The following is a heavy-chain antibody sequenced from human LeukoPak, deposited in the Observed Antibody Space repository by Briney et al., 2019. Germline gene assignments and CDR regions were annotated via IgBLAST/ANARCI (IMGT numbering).Heavy chain of an antibody. V-gene: IGHV3-48*03. Sequence: GSLRLSCAASGFTFSSYEMNWVCQAPGRGLGWVSYIGNTGRTIYYADSVQGRFTISRDNAKNSLYLQMNSLRAEDTAIYYCVRGDRYFFDFWGQGTLVTVSS. CDR1: GFTFSSYE. CDR2: IGNTGRTI. CDR3: VRGDRYFFDF. J-gene: IGHJ4*02. D-gene: IGHD1-14*01.